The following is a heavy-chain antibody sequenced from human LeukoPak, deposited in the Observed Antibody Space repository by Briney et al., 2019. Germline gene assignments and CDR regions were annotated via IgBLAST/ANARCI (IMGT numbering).Heavy chain of an antibody. CDR2: ISAYNGNT. Sequence: ASVKVSCKASGYTFTSYGISWVRQAPGQGLEWMGWISAYNGNTNYAQKLQGRVTMTTDTSTSTAYMELRSLRSDDTAVYYCARRRDCDSSGYYHNWFDPWGQGTLVTVSS. V-gene: IGHV1-18*01. CDR3: ARRRDCDSSGYYHNWFDP. D-gene: IGHD3-22*01. J-gene: IGHJ5*02. CDR1: GYTFTSYG.